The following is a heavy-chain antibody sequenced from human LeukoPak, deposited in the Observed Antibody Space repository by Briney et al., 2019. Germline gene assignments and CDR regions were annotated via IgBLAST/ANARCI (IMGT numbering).Heavy chain of an antibody. CDR2: ISWNSGSI. J-gene: IGHJ4*02. CDR1: GFTFDDYA. D-gene: IGHD5-18*01. Sequence: GGSLRLSCAASGFTFDDYAMHWVRQAPGKGLEWVSGISWNSGSIGYTDSVKGRFTISRDNAKNSLFLQMNSLRAEDTALYYCAKVGYGYSYGDHFDYRGQGTLVTVSS. V-gene: IGHV3-9*01. CDR3: AKVGYGYSYGDHFDY.